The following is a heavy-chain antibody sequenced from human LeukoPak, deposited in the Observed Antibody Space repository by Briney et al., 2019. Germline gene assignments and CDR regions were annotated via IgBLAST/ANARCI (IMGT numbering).Heavy chain of an antibody. CDR2: IYYSGST. Sequence: SQTLSLTCAVSGGSISSYYWSWIRQPPGKGLEWIGYIYYSGSTNYNPSLKSRVTISLDTSKNQFSLKLSSVTAADTAVYYCAREGDNYGNWFDPWGQGTLVTVSS. V-gene: IGHV4-59*01. D-gene: IGHD5-18*01. CDR1: GGSISSYY. CDR3: AREGDNYGNWFDP. J-gene: IGHJ5*02.